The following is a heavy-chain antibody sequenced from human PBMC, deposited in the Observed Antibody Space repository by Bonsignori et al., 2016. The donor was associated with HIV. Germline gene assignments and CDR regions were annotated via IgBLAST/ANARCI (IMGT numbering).Heavy chain of an antibody. CDR1: GFTFQNYG. D-gene: IGHD2-15*01. CDR3: ARGREVVAAGYMDV. Sequence: GGSLRLSCAASGFTFQNYGMNWVRQAPGKGLEWVSCISSSTGNIYYTDSVKGRFTISRDNAKNSLYLQMNSLRAEDTAVYYCARGREVVAAGYMDVWGKGTTVTVSS. CDR2: ISSSTGNI. V-gene: IGHV3-21*01. J-gene: IGHJ6*03.